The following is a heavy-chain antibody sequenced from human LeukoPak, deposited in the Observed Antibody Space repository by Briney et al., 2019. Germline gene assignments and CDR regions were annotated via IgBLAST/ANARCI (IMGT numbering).Heavy chain of an antibody. CDR1: SGSISSYY. Sequence: SETLSLTCTVSSGSISSYYWSWIPQPPGKGLEWIGYMYYSGSTNNIPSLKSLVTISIDTSKNHFSLKLSSLTAAATAVYYCATSPVREYYFDGWGQGTLVTVSS. D-gene: IGHD1-1*01. CDR3: ATSPVREYYFDG. J-gene: IGHJ4*02. CDR2: MYYSGST. V-gene: IGHV4-59*01.